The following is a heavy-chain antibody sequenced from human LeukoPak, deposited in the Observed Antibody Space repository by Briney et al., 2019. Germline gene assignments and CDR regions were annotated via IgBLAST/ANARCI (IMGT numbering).Heavy chain of an antibody. CDR3: ARGVRAAAGAFDY. J-gene: IGHJ4*02. V-gene: IGHV1-8*01. Sequence: ASVKVSCKASGYTFTSYDINCVRQATGQGLEWMGWMNPNSGNTGYAQKFQGRVTMTRNTSISTAYMELSSLRSEDTAVYYCARGVRAAAGAFDYWGQGTLVTVSS. CDR1: GYTFTSYD. CDR2: MNPNSGNT. D-gene: IGHD6-13*01.